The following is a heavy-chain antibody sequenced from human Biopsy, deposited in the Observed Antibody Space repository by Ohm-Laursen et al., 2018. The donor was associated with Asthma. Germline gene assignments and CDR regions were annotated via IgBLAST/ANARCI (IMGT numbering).Heavy chain of an antibody. CDR3: AKDVFPGWELRRGPDY. Sequence: SLRLSCAASGFTFSNYGMHWVRQAPGKGLDWVAVISFDGTNRNYTDSVKGRFTISRDNSRNTLHLQMNSLRAEDTAVYYCAKDVFPGWELRRGPDYWGQGTLVTVSA. CDR2: ISFDGTNR. CDR1: GFTFSNYG. D-gene: IGHD1-26*01. J-gene: IGHJ4*02. V-gene: IGHV3-30*18.